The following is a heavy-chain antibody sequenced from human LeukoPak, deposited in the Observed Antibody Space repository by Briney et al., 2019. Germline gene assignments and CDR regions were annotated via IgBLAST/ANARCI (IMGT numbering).Heavy chain of an antibody. D-gene: IGHD5-18*01. CDR1: GFTFRSYV. CDR3: ARDLSGVTGYTYGRGIDY. Sequence: PGGSLRLPCAASGFTFRSYVMSWVRQAPGKGLEWVSALSGSGGSTYHADSVKGRLTIPRDNSKNTLFLQMNSLRGDDTAVYYCARDLSGVTGYTYGRGIDYWGQGTLVTVSS. V-gene: IGHV3-23*01. CDR2: LSGSGGST. J-gene: IGHJ4*02.